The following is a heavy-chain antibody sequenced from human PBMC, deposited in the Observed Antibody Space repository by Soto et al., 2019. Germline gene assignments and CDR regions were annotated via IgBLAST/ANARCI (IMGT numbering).Heavy chain of an antibody. CDR3: QTVVVAATPFDY. V-gene: IGHV1-69*02. J-gene: IGHJ4*02. Sequence: QVQLVQSGAEVKKPGSSVKVSCKASGGTFSSYTISWVRQAPGQGLEWMGRIIPILGIANYAQKFQGRVTITADKSPSTAYMELSSLRSEDTAVYYCQTVVVAATPFDYWGQGTLVTVSS. CDR2: IIPILGIA. CDR1: GGTFSSYT. D-gene: IGHD2-15*01.